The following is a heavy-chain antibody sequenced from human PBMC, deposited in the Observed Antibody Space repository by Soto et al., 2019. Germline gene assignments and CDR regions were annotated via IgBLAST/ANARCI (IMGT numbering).Heavy chain of an antibody. CDR1: GGTFSSYA. CDR2: IIPIFGTA. J-gene: IGHJ6*02. V-gene: IGHV1-69*01. CDR3: ADITMVRGAPPRDYYYYGMDV. D-gene: IGHD3-10*01. Sequence: QVQLVQSGAEVKKPGSSVKVSCKASGGTFSSYAISWVRQAPGQGLEWMGGIIPIFGTANYAQKVEGRVTITADESTSTAYMELSSLRSEDTAVYYCADITMVRGAPPRDYYYYGMDVWGQGTTVTVSS.